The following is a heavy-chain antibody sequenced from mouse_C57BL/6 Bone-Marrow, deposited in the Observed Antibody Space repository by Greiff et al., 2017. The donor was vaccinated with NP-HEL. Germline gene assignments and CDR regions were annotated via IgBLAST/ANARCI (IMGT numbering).Heavy chain of an antibody. CDR2: ISYDGSN. V-gene: IGHV3-6*01. CDR3: ATNDYGGFAY. CDR1: GYSITSGYY. Sequence: EVKVEESGPGLVKPSQSLSLTCSVTGYSITSGYYWNWIRQFPGNKLEWMGYISYDGSNNYNPSLKNRISITRDTSKNQFFLKLNSVTTEDTATYYCATNDYGGFAYWGQGTLVTVSA. D-gene: IGHD2-4*01. J-gene: IGHJ3*01.